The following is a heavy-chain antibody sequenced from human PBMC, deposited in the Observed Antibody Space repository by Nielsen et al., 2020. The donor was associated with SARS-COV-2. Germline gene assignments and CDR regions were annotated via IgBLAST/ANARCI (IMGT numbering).Heavy chain of an antibody. D-gene: IGHD3-3*01. J-gene: IGHJ4*02. CDR3: ARLRDFDFPDY. Sequence: SETLSLTCTVSGGSITTITYYWGWIRQPPGKGLEWIGSMYYRGNTYYNPSLKSRVSISVDTSKSQFSLKLISVTAADTALYYCARLRDFDFPDYWGQGTLVTVSS. V-gene: IGHV4-39*07. CDR1: GGSITTITYY. CDR2: MYYRGNT.